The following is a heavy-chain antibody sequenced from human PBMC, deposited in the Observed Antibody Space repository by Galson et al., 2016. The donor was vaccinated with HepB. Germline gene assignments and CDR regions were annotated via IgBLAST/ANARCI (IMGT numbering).Heavy chain of an antibody. D-gene: IGHD3-10*01. Sequence: SLRLSCAASGFRFSDYNMNWVRQAPGRGLEWVEYISASSGTIYYADSVKGRFTISRDNANNSISLQMNILRAEDTAFYYCSRPYTYYFGSGSYFDVLHYGMDVWGQGTTVTVSS. V-gene: IGHV3-48*01. CDR1: GFRFSDYN. CDR2: ISASSGTI. J-gene: IGHJ6*02. CDR3: SRPYTYYFGSGSYFDVLHYGMDV.